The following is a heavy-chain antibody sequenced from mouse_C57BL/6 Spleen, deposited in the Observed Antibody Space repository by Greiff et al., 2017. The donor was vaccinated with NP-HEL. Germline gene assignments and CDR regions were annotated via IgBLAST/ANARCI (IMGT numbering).Heavy chain of an antibody. CDR1: GYTFTDYN. J-gene: IGHJ1*03. CDR3: ARGDGYLWYFDV. Sequence: EVQVVESGPELVKPGASVKMSCKASGYTFTDYNMHWVKQSHGKSLEWIGYINPNNGGTSYNQKFKGKAKLTVNKSSSTAYMELRSLTSEDSAVYYCARGDGYLWYFDVWGTGTTVTVSS. V-gene: IGHV1-22*01. CDR2: INPNNGGT. D-gene: IGHD2-3*01.